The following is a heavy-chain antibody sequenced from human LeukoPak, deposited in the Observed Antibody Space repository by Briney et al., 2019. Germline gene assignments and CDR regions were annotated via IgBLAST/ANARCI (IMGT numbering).Heavy chain of an antibody. CDR3: ARDPLRFLEWLLFDY. Sequence: GASVKVSCKASGYTFTGYYMHWVRQAPGQGLEWMGWINPNSGGTNYAQKFQGRVTMTRDTSISTAYMELSRLRSDDTAVYYCARDPLRFLEWLLFDYWGRGTLVTVSS. CDR1: GYTFTGYY. D-gene: IGHD3-3*01. J-gene: IGHJ4*02. CDR2: INPNSGGT. V-gene: IGHV1-2*02.